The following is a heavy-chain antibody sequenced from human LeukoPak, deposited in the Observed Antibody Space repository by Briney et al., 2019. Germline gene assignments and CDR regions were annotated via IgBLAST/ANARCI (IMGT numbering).Heavy chain of an antibody. Sequence: GGSVRLSCAASGFTVSSNYMSWVRQAPGKGLEWVSVIYSGGSTYYADSVKGRFTISRDNSKNTLYLQMNSLRAEDTAVYYCARAHYYYYYMDVWGKGTTATISS. CDR3: ARAHYYYYYMDV. CDR2: IYSGGST. CDR1: GFTVSSNY. J-gene: IGHJ6*03. V-gene: IGHV3-53*01.